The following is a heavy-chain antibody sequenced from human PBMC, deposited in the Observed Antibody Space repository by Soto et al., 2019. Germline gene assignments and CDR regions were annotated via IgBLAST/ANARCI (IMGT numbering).Heavy chain of an antibody. V-gene: IGHV1-69*06. J-gene: IGHJ6*02. CDR2: IIPIFGTA. CDR1: GGTFSSYA. Sequence: GASVKVSCKASGGTFSSYAISWVRQAPGQGLEWMGGIIPIFGTANYAQKFQGRVTITADKSTSTAYMELSSLRSEDTAVYYCARDRSPLHNWNDVLHYYYYGMDVWGQGTTVTVSS. D-gene: IGHD1-20*01. CDR3: ARDRSPLHNWNDVLHYYYYGMDV.